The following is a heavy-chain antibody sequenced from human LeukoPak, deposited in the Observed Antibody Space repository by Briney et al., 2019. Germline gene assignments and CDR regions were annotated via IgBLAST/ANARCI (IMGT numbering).Heavy chain of an antibody. CDR3: ARDVTYHGGDWFDP. J-gene: IGHJ5*02. CDR1: EFTFSSYN. D-gene: IGHD4-23*01. CDR2: ISSTASSI. V-gene: IGHV3-48*04. Sequence: HPGGSLRLSCAASEFTFSSYNMSWVRQAPGKGLEWVSYISSTASSIYYADSVKGRFTISRDNAKNSLYLQMNSLRAEDMAVYYCARDVTYHGGDWFDPWGQGTLVTVSS.